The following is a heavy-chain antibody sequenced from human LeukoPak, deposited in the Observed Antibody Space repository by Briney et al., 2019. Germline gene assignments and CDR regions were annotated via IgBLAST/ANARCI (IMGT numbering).Heavy chain of an antibody. CDR1: GYSISSDHY. V-gene: IGHV4-38-2*02. J-gene: IGHJ4*02. D-gene: IGHD5-12*01. CDR2: IYHSGNT. CDR3: AKDIVATK. Sequence: SETLSLTCTVSGYSISSDHYWGWIRQPPGKGLEWIGTIYHSGNTYYNPSLKSRVTISVDTSKNQFSLRLSSVTAADTAVYYCAKDIVATKGGQGTLVTVSS.